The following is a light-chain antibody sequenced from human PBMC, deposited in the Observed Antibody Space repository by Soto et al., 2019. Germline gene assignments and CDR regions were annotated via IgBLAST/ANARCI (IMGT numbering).Light chain of an antibody. J-gene: IGLJ3*02. Sequence: QSALTQPASVSGSPGQSIAISCTGSSSDIGGYNYVYWYQQHPGKAPKVMIYAVSNRPSGVSNRFSGSKSGNTASLTISGLQDEDEADYYCSSSTGSNTLVFGGGTKLTVL. CDR2: AVS. CDR1: SSDIGGYNY. V-gene: IGLV2-14*03. CDR3: SSSTGSNTLV.